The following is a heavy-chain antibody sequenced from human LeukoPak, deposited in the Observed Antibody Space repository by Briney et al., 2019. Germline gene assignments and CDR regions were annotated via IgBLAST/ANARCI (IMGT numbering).Heavy chain of an antibody. D-gene: IGHD3-3*01. J-gene: IGHJ4*02. CDR1: GFTFSRHG. CDR3: ARDRAWNYFDY. V-gene: IGHV3-30*03. CDR2: ISNDGSRK. Sequence: GGSLRLSCARSGFTFSRHGMHWVRQAPGKGLEWVAIISNDGSRKYYAHSVEGRFTISRDNSKNTLYLQMDSLRAEDTAVYYCARDRAWNYFDYWGQGTLVTVSS.